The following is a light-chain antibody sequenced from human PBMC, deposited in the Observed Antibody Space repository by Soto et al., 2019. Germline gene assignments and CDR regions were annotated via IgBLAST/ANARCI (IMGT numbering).Light chain of an antibody. CDR1: QDIRDF. CDR3: QQYDDLPIT. Sequence: DIQMTQYPASLFASVGDRVTITCQASQDIRDFLTWYQLKPGQPPKVLIYDASNLQTGVPSRFSGRGSGTHFTFTSSRLQPDDSGTDYCQQYDDLPITFGQGTQVEIK. V-gene: IGKV1-33*01. CDR2: DAS. J-gene: IGKJ5*01.